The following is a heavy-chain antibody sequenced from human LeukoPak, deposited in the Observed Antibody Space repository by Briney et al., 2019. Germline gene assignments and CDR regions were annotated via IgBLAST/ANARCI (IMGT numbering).Heavy chain of an antibody. CDR2: IYHSGST. CDR1: GYSISSGYY. J-gene: IGHJ4*02. CDR3: ARRKGGSYEFDY. Sequence: PSETLSLTCAVSGYSISSGYYWGWIRQPPGKGLEWIGSIYHSGSTYYNPSLKSRVTISVDTSKNQFSLKLSSVTAADTAVYYRARRKGGSYEFDYWGQGTLVTVSS. V-gene: IGHV4-38-2*01. D-gene: IGHD1-26*01.